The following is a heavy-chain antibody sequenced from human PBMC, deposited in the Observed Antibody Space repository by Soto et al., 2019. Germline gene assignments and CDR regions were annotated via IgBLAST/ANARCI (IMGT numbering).Heavy chain of an antibody. D-gene: IGHD6-19*01. CDR3: AKASRYPSGWYEN. Sequence: VGSVRLSCAASVFTFSSYAMSWVRQSPGKGLEWVSAISGSGGSTYYADSVKGRFTISRDNSKNTLYLQMNSLRAEDTAVYYCAKASRYPSGWYENWGQGTLVTVSS. CDR2: ISGSGGST. V-gene: IGHV3-23*01. J-gene: IGHJ4*02. CDR1: VFTFSSYA.